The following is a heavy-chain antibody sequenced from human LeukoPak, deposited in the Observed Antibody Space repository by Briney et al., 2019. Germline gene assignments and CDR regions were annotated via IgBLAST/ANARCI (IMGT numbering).Heavy chain of an antibody. J-gene: IGHJ4*02. V-gene: IGHV3-73*01. CDR2: IRSKANSYAT. CDR1: GFTFSGSA. CDR3: TIVGATTDY. Sequence: PGGSLRLSCAASGFTFSGSAMHWVRQASGKGLERVGRIRSKANSYATAYAASVKGRFTISRDDSKNTAYLQMNSLKTEDTAVYYCTIVGATTDYWGQGTLVTVSS. D-gene: IGHD1-26*01.